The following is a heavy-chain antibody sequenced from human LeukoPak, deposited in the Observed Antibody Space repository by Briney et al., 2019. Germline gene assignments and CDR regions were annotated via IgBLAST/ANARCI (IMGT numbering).Heavy chain of an antibody. V-gene: IGHV3-66*01. CDR1: GFTVSHNY. D-gene: IGHD2/OR15-2a*01. Sequence: GGSLRLSCAASGFTVSHNYMSWVRQAPGKGLEWVSNIYNDGRTYYRDSVKGRFTISRDDSENTLYLQMNNLRAEDTAMYYCARTESYNSAAYNPTWGQGTLVTVSS. CDR2: IYNDGRT. J-gene: IGHJ5*02. CDR3: ARTESYNSAAYNPT.